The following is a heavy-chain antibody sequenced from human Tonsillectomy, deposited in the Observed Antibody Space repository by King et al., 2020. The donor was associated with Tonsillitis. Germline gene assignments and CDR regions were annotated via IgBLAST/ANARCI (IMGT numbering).Heavy chain of an antibody. D-gene: IGHD1-20*01. V-gene: IGHV3-21*01. CDR2: INIGGNFI. J-gene: IGHJ5*02. CDR3: VREGRSITGAWKFDP. CDR1: AFTFNTYS. Sequence: VQLVESGGGLVKPGGSLRLSCAASAFTFNTYSMNWVRQVPGKGLEWVSSINIGGNFIYYTDSVKGRFTISRDNAKNSLYLQMNSLRAEDTAVYYCVREGRSITGAWKFDPWGQGTLVTVSS.